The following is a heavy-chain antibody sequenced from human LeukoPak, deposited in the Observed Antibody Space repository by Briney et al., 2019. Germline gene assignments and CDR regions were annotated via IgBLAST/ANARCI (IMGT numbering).Heavy chain of an antibody. CDR3: ATGVTNPRTDPSPYGDSKTGLGY. D-gene: IGHD4-17*01. Sequence: GASVKVSCKVSGYTLTELSMHWVRQAPGKGLEWMGGFDPEDGETIYAQKFQGRVTMTEDTSTDTAYMELSSLRSEDTAVYYCATGVTNPRTDPSPYGDSKTGLGYWGQGTLVTVSS. J-gene: IGHJ4*02. CDR1: GYTLTELS. CDR2: FDPEDGET. V-gene: IGHV1-24*01.